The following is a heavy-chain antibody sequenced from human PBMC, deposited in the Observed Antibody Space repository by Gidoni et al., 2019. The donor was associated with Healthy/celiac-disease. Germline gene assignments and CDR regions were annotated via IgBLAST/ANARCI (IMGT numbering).Heavy chain of an antibody. J-gene: IGHJ4*02. CDR1: GFSFSNAW. V-gene: IGHV3-15*01. Sequence: EVQLVESGGGLVKPGGSLQISCADSGFSFSNAWMSWVRQAPGSGLGWVGRIKSKTDGGTTDYASPVKGRFTISRDDSKNTLYLQMNSLKTEDTAVYYCTTSPYGDYGDYWGQGTLVTVSS. D-gene: IGHD4-17*01. CDR2: IKSKTDGGTT. CDR3: TTSPYGDYGDY.